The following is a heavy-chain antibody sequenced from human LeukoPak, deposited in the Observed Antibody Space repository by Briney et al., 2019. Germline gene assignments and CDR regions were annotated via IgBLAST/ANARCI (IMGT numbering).Heavy chain of an antibody. CDR3: ARHGRSGWFDY. V-gene: IGHV4-59*08. J-gene: IGHJ4*02. CDR2: IYYSGST. CDR1: GGSISSYY. Sequence: PSETLSLTCTVSGGSISSYYWSWIRQPPGKGLEWIGYIYYSGSTNYNPSLKSRVAISVDTSNNQFSLKLSSVTAADTAVYYCARHGRSGWFDYWGQGTLVTLSS. D-gene: IGHD6-19*01.